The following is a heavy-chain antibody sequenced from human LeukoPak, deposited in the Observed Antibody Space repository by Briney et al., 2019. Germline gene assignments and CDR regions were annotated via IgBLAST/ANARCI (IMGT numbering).Heavy chain of an antibody. CDR2: IYHSGTT. D-gene: IGHD5-18*01. J-gene: IGHJ3*02. V-gene: IGHV4-59*01. CDR1: GGSISSYY. Sequence: SETLSLTCAVSGGSISSYYWSWIRQPPGKGLEWIGNIYHSGTTNYNPSLYSRVTISVDTSKNQFSLKLSSVTAADTAVYYCARVVDTSMIDDAFDIWGQATMVTVSP. CDR3: ARVVDTSMIDDAFDI.